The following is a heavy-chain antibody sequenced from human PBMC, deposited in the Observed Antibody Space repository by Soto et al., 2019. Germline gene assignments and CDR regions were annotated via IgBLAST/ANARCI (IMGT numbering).Heavy chain of an antibody. CDR2: ISGSGGGT. J-gene: IGHJ4*02. D-gene: IGHD6-19*01. V-gene: IGHV3-23*01. Sequence: GGSLRLSCAASGFTFSSYAMSWVRQAPGKGLEWVSAISGSGGGTYYADSVKGRFTISRDNSKNTLYLQMNSLRAEDTAVHYCAKDSGLVRADPFDYWGQGTLVTVSS. CDR3: AKDSGLVRADPFDY. CDR1: GFTFSSYA.